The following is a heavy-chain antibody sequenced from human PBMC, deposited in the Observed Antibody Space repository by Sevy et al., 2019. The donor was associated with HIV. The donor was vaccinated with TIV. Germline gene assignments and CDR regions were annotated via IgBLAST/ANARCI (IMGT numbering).Heavy chain of an antibody. CDR3: AKGSGYYFHDAFDI. Sequence: GGSLRLSCAASAFTIDHYAMHWVRQAPGKGLEWVSGISWNSDTIDYADSVRGRFTISRDNAKNSLYLQMNSLRADDTALYYCAKGSGYYFHDAFDIRGQGTMVTVSS. V-gene: IGHV3-9*01. CDR1: AFTIDHYA. J-gene: IGHJ3*02. D-gene: IGHD3-22*01. CDR2: ISWNSDTI.